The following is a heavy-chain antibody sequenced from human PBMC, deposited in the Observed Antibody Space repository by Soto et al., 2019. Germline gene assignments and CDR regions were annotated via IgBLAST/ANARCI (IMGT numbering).Heavy chain of an antibody. CDR3: ARGRRRLDYTTRYYGLDV. CDR1: GFTFSNYA. Sequence: GGSLRLSCAASGFTFSNYAMHWVRQAPGKGLEWVTLISYDENNKYYADSVKGRFTISRDNSKNTLSLEMNSLGAEDTAVYYCARGRRRLDYTTRYYGLDVWGQGTTVTVSS. J-gene: IGHJ6*02. CDR2: ISYDENNK. V-gene: IGHV3-30-3*01. D-gene: IGHD4-4*01.